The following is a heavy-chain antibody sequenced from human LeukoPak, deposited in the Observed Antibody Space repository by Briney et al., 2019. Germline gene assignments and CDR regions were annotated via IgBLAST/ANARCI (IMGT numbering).Heavy chain of an antibody. J-gene: IGHJ4*02. Sequence: GGSLRLSCAASGFTFSDYYMNWIRQAPGKGLEWISYISNSGSTIYYADSVKGRFTISRDNARTSLYLQMSSLRAEDTAGYYCARDWGRSSGWYYWGQGTLVTVSS. CDR1: GFTFSDYY. V-gene: IGHV3-11*04. CDR2: ISNSGSTI. CDR3: ARDWGRSSGWYY. D-gene: IGHD6-19*01.